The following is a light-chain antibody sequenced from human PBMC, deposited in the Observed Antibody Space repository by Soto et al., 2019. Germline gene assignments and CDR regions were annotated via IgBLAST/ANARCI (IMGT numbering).Light chain of an antibody. CDR3: QQYSRLPPGT. Sequence: EIVLTQSPGTLSLSPGETATLSCRASQSVSTSYLAWYQQKPGQAPRLLIHGASSRATGIPDRFSGSGSGTDFTLTISRLVPEDFAVYYCQQYSRLPPGTFGQGTKVEIK. J-gene: IGKJ1*01. CDR1: QSVSTSY. CDR2: GAS. V-gene: IGKV3-20*01.